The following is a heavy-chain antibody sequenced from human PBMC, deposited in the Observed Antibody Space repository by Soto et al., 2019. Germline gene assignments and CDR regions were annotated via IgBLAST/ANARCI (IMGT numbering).Heavy chain of an antibody. D-gene: IGHD3-16*01. CDR1: GGSISSSNYY. V-gene: IGHV4-39*01. Sequence: QLHLRVSGPGLVKPSETLSLTCTVSGGSISSSNYYWGWIRQPPGKGLEWIGSLHYSGSTYHNPSLKSRVSTSMDTSENQFSLRLTSVTAADTAMYYCARHSVGGITQYDYWGQGTLVTVSS. J-gene: IGHJ4*02. CDR2: LHYSGST. CDR3: ARHSVGGITQYDY.